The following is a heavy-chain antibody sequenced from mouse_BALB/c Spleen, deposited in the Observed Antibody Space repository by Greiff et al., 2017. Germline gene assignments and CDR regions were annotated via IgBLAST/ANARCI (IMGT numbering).Heavy chain of an antibody. CDR2: IWSGGST. J-gene: IGHJ3*01. D-gene: IGHD2-4*01. CDR1: GFSLTSYG. V-gene: IGHV2-2*02. CDR3: ARNFMITTDVPFAY. Sequence: VKLQESGPGLVQPSQSLSITCTVSGFSLTSYGVHWVRQSPGKGLEWLGVIWSGGSTDYNAAFISRLSISKDNSKSQVFFKMNSLQANDTAIYYCARNFMITTDVPFAYWGQGTLVTVSA.